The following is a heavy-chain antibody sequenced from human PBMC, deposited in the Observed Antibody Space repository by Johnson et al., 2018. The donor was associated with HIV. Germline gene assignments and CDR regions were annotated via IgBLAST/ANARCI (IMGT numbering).Heavy chain of an antibody. CDR2: ISYDGSNK. CDR3: AREMVASKDAFDI. V-gene: IGHV3-30*03. Sequence: QVQLVESGGGVVQPGRSLRLSCVASGFTFRNYGMHWVRQAPGKGLEWVAVISYDGSNKYYADSVKGRFTIYRDNFKNTLYLQMDSLRAEDTAVYFCAREMVASKDAFDIWGQGTMVTVSS. D-gene: IGHD2-15*01. J-gene: IGHJ3*02. CDR1: GFTFRNYG.